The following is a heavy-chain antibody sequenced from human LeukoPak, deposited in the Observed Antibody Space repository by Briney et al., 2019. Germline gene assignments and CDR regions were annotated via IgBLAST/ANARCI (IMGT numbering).Heavy chain of an antibody. V-gene: IGHV1-8*01. CDR2: MNPANGNT. Sequence: GASVKVSCKASGYTFTSYDINWVRQVTGQRLEWMGWMNPANGNTGYVQNFQGRVTMTRDTSISTAYMELSSPTSEDTAVYYCARGFTYGHPLDYWGQGTLVTVSS. D-gene: IGHD3-10*01. CDR1: GYTFTSYD. CDR3: ARGFTYGHPLDY. J-gene: IGHJ4*02.